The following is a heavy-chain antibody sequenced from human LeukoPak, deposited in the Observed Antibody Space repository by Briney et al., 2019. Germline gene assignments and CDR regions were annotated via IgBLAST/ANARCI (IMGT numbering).Heavy chain of an antibody. V-gene: IGHV4-39*01. CDR3: ATCGSAWYSDY. CDR1: GGSISSSSYY. D-gene: IGHD6-19*01. CDR2: ISYRGST. Sequence: PSETLSLTCTVSGGSISSSSYYWGWIRQPPGKGLEWIGRISYRGSTYYDPSLESRVTIFVDTSKNQFSLKLSSVTAADTAVYYCATCGSAWYSDYWGQGTLVTVSS. J-gene: IGHJ4*02.